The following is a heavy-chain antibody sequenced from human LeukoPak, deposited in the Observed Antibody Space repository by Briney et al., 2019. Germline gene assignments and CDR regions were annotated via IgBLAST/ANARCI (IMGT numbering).Heavy chain of an antibody. D-gene: IGHD3-22*01. V-gene: IGHV3-66*01. J-gene: IGHJ4*02. CDR3: ARESPYRYYYDSSGYYFDY. Sequence: GGSLRLSCAASGFTVSSNYMSWVRQAPGKGLEWVSVIYSGGSTYYADSVKGRFTISRDNSKNTLYLQVNSLRAEDTAVYYCARESPYRYYYDSSGYYFDYWGQGTLVTVSS. CDR2: IYSGGST. CDR1: GFTVSSNY.